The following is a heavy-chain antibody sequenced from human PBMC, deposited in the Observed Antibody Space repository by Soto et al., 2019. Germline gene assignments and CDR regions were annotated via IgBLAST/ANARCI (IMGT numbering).Heavy chain of an antibody. CDR1: GGSFSGYY. CDR3: ARGRNYYDSSGYYYLDY. Sequence: QVQLQQWGAGLLKPSETLSLTCAVYGGSFSGYYWSWIRQPPGKGLEWIGEINHSGSTNYNPSLKGRVTLSVRTAKNQFSLKLSSVDAADTAVYYCARGRNYYDSSGYYYLDYWGQGTLVTVSS. CDR2: INHSGST. J-gene: IGHJ4*02. V-gene: IGHV4-34*01. D-gene: IGHD3-22*01.